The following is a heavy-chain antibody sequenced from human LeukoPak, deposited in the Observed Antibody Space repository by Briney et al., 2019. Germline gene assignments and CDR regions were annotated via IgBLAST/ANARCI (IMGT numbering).Heavy chain of an antibody. J-gene: IGHJ4*02. CDR2: ISYDGSNK. V-gene: IGHV3-30*18. Sequence: PGGSLRLSCAASGFTFSSYSMNWVRQAPGKGLEWVAVISYDGSNKYYADSVKGRFTISRDNSKNTLYLQMNSLRAEDTAVYYCAKGDSFDYWGQGTLVTVSS. CDR3: AKGDSFDY. CDR1: GFTFSSYS.